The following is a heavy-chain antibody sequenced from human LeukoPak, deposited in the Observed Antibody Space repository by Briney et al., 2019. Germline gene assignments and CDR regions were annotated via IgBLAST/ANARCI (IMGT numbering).Heavy chain of an antibody. CDR3: AKVEVVVAALRD. V-gene: IGHV3-33*06. J-gene: IGHJ4*02. CDR2: IWYDGSNK. D-gene: IGHD2-15*01. CDR1: GFTFSSYG. Sequence: PGRSLRLSCAASGFTFSSYGMHWVRQAPGKGLEWVAVIWYDGSNKYYADSVKGRFTISRDNSKNTLYLQMNSLRAEDTAVYYCAKVEVVVAALRDWGQGTLVTVSS.